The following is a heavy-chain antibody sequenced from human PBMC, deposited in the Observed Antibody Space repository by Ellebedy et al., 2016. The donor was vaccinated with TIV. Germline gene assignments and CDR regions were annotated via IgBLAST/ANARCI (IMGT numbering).Heavy chain of an antibody. J-gene: IGHJ6*02. V-gene: IGHV1-18*04. CDR1: GYTFTNYG. Sequence: AASVKVSCKPSGYTFTNYGISWVRQAPGQGLEWMGWISTDNGNTNYAQKFQGRVTMTTDTSTSTAYMELRSLRSDDTVMYYCARDFMCGSTSCYAKYYYGLDVWGQGTTVTVSS. CDR3: ARDFMCGSTSCYAKYYYGLDV. D-gene: IGHD2-2*01. CDR2: ISTDNGNT.